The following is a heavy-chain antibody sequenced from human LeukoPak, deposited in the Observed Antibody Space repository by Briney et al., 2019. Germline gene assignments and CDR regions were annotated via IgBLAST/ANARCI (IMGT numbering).Heavy chain of an antibody. CDR2: ISGSGGST. CDR1: GFTFSSYA. CDR3: ARDLPGVFGVSWGYFDY. V-gene: IGHV3-23*01. D-gene: IGHD3-3*01. J-gene: IGHJ4*02. Sequence: GGSLRLSCAASGFTFSSYAMSWVRQAPGKGLEWVSAISGSGGSTYYADSVKGRFTISRDNSKNTLYLQMNSLRAEDTAVYYCARDLPGVFGVSWGYFDYWGQGTLVTVSS.